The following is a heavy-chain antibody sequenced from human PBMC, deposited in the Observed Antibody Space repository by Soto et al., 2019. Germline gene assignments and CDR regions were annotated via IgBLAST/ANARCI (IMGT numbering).Heavy chain of an antibody. CDR2: IRRNAYGGAT. J-gene: IGHJ4*02. D-gene: IGHD3-16*01. Sequence: GGSLRLSCTTSGFTFGDYALSWVRQAPGKGLEWVGFIRRNAYGGATDYAASVKGRFTISRDDSKSIAYLQMNSLRTEDTALYYCTRASSLDFDFWGQGTLVTVSS. V-gene: IGHV3-49*04. CDR3: TRASSLDFDF. CDR1: GFTFGDYA.